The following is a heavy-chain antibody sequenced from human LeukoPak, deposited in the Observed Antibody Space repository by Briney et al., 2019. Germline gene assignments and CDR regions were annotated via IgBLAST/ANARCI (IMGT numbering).Heavy chain of an antibody. D-gene: IGHD2-2*01. J-gene: IGHJ2*01. CDR2: IWFDGTNK. CDR1: GFTFSSSG. CDR3: ARDRGTTSSSGWYFDH. Sequence: GGSLRLSCAASGFTFSSSGMHWVRQAPGKGLEWVTIIWFDGTNKYYADSVKGRFSISRDNSKNTLYLQMNSLRPEDTAVYYCARDRGTTSSSGWYFDHWGRGTLVTVSS. V-gene: IGHV3-33*01.